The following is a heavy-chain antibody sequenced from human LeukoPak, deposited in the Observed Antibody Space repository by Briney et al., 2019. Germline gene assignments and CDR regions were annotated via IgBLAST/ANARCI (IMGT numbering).Heavy chain of an antibody. J-gene: IGHJ5*02. Sequence: GGSLRLSCAASGFTFSNYAMHWVRQAPGKGLEWGSYISGSSDTIYYADSVKGRFTISRHNGKDSLYLQMNSLRAEDTAVYYCVRDDALGYCSSTNCYTENWFDPWGQGTLVTVSS. D-gene: IGHD2-2*02. CDR1: GFTFSNYA. V-gene: IGHV3-48*01. CDR2: ISGSSDTI. CDR3: VRDDALGYCSSTNCYTENWFDP.